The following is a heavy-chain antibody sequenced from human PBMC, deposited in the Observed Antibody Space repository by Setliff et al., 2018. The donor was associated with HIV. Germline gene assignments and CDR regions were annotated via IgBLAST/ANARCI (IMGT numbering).Heavy chain of an antibody. J-gene: IGHJ4*02. Sequence: PSETLSLTCAVSGYSIRSGYYWGWIRQPPGKRLEWIGTIYHSVSTYYNPSLKSRVTISVDTSENQFSLKLSSVTAADTAVYYCASAIPVTKGVSRFFDSWGQGTLVTVSS. V-gene: IGHV4-38-2*01. CDR2: IYHSVST. D-gene: IGHD2-2*02. CDR1: GYSIRSGYY. CDR3: ASAIPVTKGVSRFFDS.